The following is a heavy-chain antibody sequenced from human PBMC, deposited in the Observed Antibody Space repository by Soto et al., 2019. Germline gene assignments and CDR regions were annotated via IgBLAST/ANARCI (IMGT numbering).Heavy chain of an antibody. Sequence: PGGSLRLSCAASGFTFSSYAMTWVRQAPGKGLEWVSVISGSGGSTYYADSVKGRFTISRDNYNNKLYLQMNSLRVEDTALYYCPPLRGNYFSISGNSALDYWGQGARVTVSS. CDR3: PPLRGNYFSISGNSALDY. J-gene: IGHJ4*02. D-gene: IGHD3-10*01. V-gene: IGHV3-23*01. CDR2: ISGSGGST. CDR1: GFTFSSYA.